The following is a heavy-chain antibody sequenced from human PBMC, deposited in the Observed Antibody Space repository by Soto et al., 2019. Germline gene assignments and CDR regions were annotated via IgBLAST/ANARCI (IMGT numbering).Heavy chain of an antibody. CDR1: GFMFSSYA. J-gene: IGHJ2*01. CDR3: AKDKFRLRPLETAYFDL. D-gene: IGHD1-1*01. CDR2: ISGGTGRT. V-gene: IGHV3-23*01. Sequence: EGQLLESGGGLVQPGGSLRLSCAASGFMFSSYAVSWVRQAPGKGLEWVSSISGGTGRTLYADSVKGRFTISRDNSQNTLYLQMNDLRAEDTALYFCAKDKFRLRPLETAYFDLWGRGTLVTVSS.